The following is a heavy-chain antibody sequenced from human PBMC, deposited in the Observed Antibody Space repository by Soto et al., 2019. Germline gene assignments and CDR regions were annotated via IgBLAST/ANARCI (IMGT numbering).Heavy chain of an antibody. CDR2: IYYSGST. Sequence: SETLSLTCTVSGGSISSSSYYWGWIRQPPGKGLEWIGSIYYSGSTYYNPSLKSRVTISVDTSKTQFSLKLSSVTAADTAVYYCARVAIDMITFGGVIVDAFDIWGQGTMVTVSS. D-gene: IGHD3-16*02. V-gene: IGHV4-39*07. J-gene: IGHJ3*02. CDR3: ARVAIDMITFGGVIVDAFDI. CDR1: GGSISSSSYY.